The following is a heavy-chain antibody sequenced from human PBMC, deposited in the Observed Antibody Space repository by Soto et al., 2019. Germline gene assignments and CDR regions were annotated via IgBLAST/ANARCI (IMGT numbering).Heavy chain of an antibody. CDR1: GFTFTRYS. Sequence: LRLSCAASGFTFTRYSMNWVRQAPGKGLEWVSSISSTTHYIYYADSMRGRFTISRDNAKNAVYLEMDSLRAEDTAVYYCARESEDLTSNFDYWGQGTLVTVSS. V-gene: IGHV3-21*06. J-gene: IGHJ4*02. CDR2: ISSTTHYI. CDR3: ARESEDLTSNFDY.